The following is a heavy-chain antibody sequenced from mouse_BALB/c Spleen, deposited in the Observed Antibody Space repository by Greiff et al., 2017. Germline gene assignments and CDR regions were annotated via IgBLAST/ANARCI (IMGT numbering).Heavy chain of an antibody. CDR1: GFSLTSYG. D-gene: IGHD3-1*01. CDR2: IWAGGST. CDR3: AREGARATYYAMDY. J-gene: IGHJ4*01. Sequence: QVQLKESGPGLVAPSQSLSITCTVSGFSLTSYGVHWVRQPPGKGLEWLGVIWAGGSTNYNSALMSRLSISKDNSKSQVFLKMNSLQTDDTAMYYCAREGARATYYAMDYWGQGTSVTVSS. V-gene: IGHV2-9*02.